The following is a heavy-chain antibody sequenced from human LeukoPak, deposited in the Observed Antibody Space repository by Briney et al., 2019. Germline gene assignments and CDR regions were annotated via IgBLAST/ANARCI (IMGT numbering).Heavy chain of an antibody. CDR2: IYYSGST. Sequence: PSETLSLTCTVSGGSISSYYWSWIRQPPGKGLEWIGYIYYSGSTNYNPSLKSRVTISVDTSKNQFSLKLSSVTAAGTAVYYCARIVVPAAMGDYYYYGMDVWGQGTTVTVSS. CDR3: ARIVVPAAMGDYYYYGMDV. V-gene: IGHV4-59*08. J-gene: IGHJ6*02. D-gene: IGHD2-2*01. CDR1: GGSISSYY.